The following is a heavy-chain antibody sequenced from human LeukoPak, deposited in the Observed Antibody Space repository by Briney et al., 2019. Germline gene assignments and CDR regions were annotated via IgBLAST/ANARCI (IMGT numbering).Heavy chain of an antibody. CDR3: SRSSGWYCLDY. J-gene: IGHJ4*02. CDR2: ISHSGST. CDR1: GDSISSSHW. V-gene: IGHV4-4*02. Sequence: SGTLSLTCAVSGDSISSSHWWSWVRQPPGKGLEWIGEISHSGSTKYNPSLKSRVTISIDKSKNSFSLELSAVTAADTAVYYCSRSSGWYCLDYWGQGTLVTVSS. D-gene: IGHD6-19*01.